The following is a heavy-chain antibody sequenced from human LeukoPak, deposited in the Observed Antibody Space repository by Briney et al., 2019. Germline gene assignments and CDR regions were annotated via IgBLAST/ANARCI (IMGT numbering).Heavy chain of an antibody. CDR3: ARAPAYYDILTAYYPNWFDP. Sequence: ASVKVSCKASGYTFTSYDINWVRQATGQGLEWMGWMNPNSGNTGYAQKFQGRVTITRNTSISTAYMELSSLRSEDTAVYYCARAPAYYDILTAYYPNWFDPWGQGTLVTVSS. J-gene: IGHJ5*02. D-gene: IGHD3-9*01. CDR1: GYTFTSYD. V-gene: IGHV1-8*03. CDR2: MNPNSGNT.